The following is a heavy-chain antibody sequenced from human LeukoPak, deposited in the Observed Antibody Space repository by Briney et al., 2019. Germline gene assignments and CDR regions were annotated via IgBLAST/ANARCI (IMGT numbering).Heavy chain of an antibody. Sequence: SVKVSCKASGGTFSSYAISWVRQAPGQGLEWMGRIIPILGIANYAQKFQGRVTITADKSTSTVYMELSSLRSEDTAIYYCARDLGLRGVTNWFDPWGQGTLVTVSS. CDR1: GGTFSSYA. J-gene: IGHJ5*02. CDR2: IIPILGIA. CDR3: ARDLGLRGVTNWFDP. V-gene: IGHV1-69*04. D-gene: IGHD3-10*01.